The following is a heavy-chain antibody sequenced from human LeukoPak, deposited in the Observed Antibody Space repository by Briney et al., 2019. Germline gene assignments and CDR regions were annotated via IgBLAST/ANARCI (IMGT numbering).Heavy chain of an antibody. Sequence: GGSLRLSCAASGFTFSSYSMNWVRQAPGKGLEWVSSISSSSSYIYYADSVKARFTISRDNAKNSLYLQMNSLRAEDTAVYYCARERGVTPHDAFDIWGQGTMVTVSS. D-gene: IGHD1-14*01. V-gene: IGHV3-21*01. CDR3: ARERGVTPHDAFDI. CDR1: GFTFSSYS. J-gene: IGHJ3*02. CDR2: ISSSSSYI.